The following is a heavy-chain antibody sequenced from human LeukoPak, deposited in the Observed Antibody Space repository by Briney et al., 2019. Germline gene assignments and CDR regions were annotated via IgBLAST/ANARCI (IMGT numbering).Heavy chain of an antibody. J-gene: IGHJ6*02. CDR1: GLTFSTYA. Sequence: PGGSLRLSCAASGLTFSTYAMRWIRQAPGKGLEWVSSIGGGGTTSYADSVKGRFTISRDLFKITVYLQMNSLRAEDTAVYYCAQDRGARYPFGMDVWGQGTTVTVSS. V-gene: IGHV3-23*01. D-gene: IGHD2-2*01. CDR2: IGGGGTT. CDR3: AQDRGARYPFGMDV.